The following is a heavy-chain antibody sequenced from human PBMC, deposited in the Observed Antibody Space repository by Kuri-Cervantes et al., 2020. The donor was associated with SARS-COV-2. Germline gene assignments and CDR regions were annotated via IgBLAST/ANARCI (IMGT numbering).Heavy chain of an antibody. CDR2: LSNDGAHE. CDR3: AKGGDFWSGFTYFDS. D-gene: IGHD3-3*01. CDR1: GFTFRSSG. Sequence: LSLTCAASGFTFRSSGMHWVRQAPGKGLEWVALLSNDGAHEYYADSVKDRFTISRDNFKNTLFLQMNSLRSEDTAMYYCAKGGDFWSGFTYFDSCGPGTLVTVSS. V-gene: IGHV3-30*18. J-gene: IGHJ4*02.